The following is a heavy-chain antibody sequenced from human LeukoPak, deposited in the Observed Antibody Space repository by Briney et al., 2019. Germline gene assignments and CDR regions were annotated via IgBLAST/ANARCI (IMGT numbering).Heavy chain of an antibody. CDR3: ARGRYSSSWYTWFDP. Sequence: SQTLSLTCPVSGGSISSGSYYWSWIRQPAGKGLEWIGRIYTSGSTNYNPSLKSRVTISVDTSKNQFSLKLSSVTAADTAVYYCARGRYSSSWYTWFDPWGQGTLVTVSS. CDR2: IYTSGST. CDR1: GGSISSGSYY. J-gene: IGHJ5*02. D-gene: IGHD6-13*01. V-gene: IGHV4-61*02.